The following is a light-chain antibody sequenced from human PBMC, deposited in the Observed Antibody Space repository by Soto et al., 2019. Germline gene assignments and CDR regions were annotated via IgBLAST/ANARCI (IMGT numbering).Light chain of an antibody. CDR3: QQYRKWQPYT. Sequence: ILLPQSPGTLSLSPGERATLSCRASQSVSNNYLAWYQPKPGQATRLLIYGAPNRANGIPDRFSGSGSGTDFTLTLSRLEPEDFAVYYCQQYRKWQPYTFGQGTKVDIK. J-gene: IGKJ2*01. V-gene: IGKV3-20*01. CDR1: QSVSNNY. CDR2: GAP.